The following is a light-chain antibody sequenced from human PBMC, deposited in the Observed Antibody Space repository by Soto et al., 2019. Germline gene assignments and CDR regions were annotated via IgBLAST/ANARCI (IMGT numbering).Light chain of an antibody. CDR1: RWHSNYA. CDR3: QTWGTGIPV. CDR2: VNSDGSH. V-gene: IGLV4-69*02. Sequence: QLVLTQSTSASASLGASVNLTCTLSRWHSNYAIAWHQQQPEKGPRYFMNVNSDGSHTKGDGIPDRFSGSSSGADRYLTISSLQSEDEADYYCQTWGTGIPVFGGGTKLTVL. J-gene: IGLJ3*02.